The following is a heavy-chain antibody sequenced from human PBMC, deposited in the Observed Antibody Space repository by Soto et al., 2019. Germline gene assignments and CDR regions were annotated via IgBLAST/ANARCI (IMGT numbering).Heavy chain of an antibody. J-gene: IGHJ4*02. V-gene: IGHV3-30*03. CDR1: GFTFRNFA. Sequence: QVQLVESGGGVVQPGRSLRLSCAASGFTFRNFAMHWVRQAPGKGLKWVSFISYAGSNIYYPDSVKGRFTISRDNSRNTLYPQMNSLRAEDTVVYYCATNRGNFSDYWGQGTHVTGSS. CDR2: ISYAGSNI. CDR3: ATNRGNFSDY.